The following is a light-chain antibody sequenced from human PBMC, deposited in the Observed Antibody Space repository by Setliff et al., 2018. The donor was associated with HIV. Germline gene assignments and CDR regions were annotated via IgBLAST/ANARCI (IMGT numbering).Light chain of an antibody. CDR3: QQYGSSPLT. Sequence: EIVLTQSPGTLSLSPGERATLSCRASQSVSSSYLAWYQQKPGLAPRLLIYDASSRATGIPDRFSGSGSGTDFTLTIRRLEPEDFAVYYCQQYGSSPLTFGGGTKVDIK. V-gene: IGKV3D-20*01. CDR1: QSVSSSY. J-gene: IGKJ4*01. CDR2: DAS.